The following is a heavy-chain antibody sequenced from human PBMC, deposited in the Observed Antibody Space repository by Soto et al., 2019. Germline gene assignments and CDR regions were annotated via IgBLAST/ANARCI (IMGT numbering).Heavy chain of an antibody. CDR1: GFTFSSYA. V-gene: IGHV3-23*01. J-gene: IGHJ4*02. CDR3: ASNTRYDPPDY. Sequence: GGALRLSCAASGFTFSSYAMSWVRQAPGKGLAWVSGISVSGGSTYYADSVKGRFTISRDNSKNTLYLQMNSLRAEDTAVYYCASNTRYDPPDYWGQGTLVTVSS. D-gene: IGHD3-16*01. CDR2: ISVSGGST.